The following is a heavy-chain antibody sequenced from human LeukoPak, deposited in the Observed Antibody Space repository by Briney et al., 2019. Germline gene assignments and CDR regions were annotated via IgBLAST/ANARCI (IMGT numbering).Heavy chain of an antibody. J-gene: IGHJ6*02. Sequence: GGSLRLSCAASGFTFSSYWMHWVRQAPGKGLVWVSRINSDGSSTSYADSVKGRFTISRDNAKSSVSLQMNSLRDDDTAVYYCARIFRYQLVDYYALDVWGQGTTVTVSS. V-gene: IGHV3-74*01. CDR1: GFTFSSYW. D-gene: IGHD2-2*01. CDR2: INSDGSST. CDR3: ARIFRYQLVDYYALDV.